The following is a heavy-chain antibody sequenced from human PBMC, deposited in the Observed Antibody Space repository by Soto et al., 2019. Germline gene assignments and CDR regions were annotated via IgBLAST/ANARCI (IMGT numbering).Heavy chain of an antibody. J-gene: IGHJ4*02. D-gene: IGHD2-2*01. CDR2: ISYDGSNK. Sequence: QVQLVESGGGVVQPGRSLRLSCAASGFTFSSYGMHWVRQAPGKGLEWVAVISYDGSNKYYADSVKGRFTISRDNSKNTLYLQMKSLRAEDTAVYYCAKDGGGDKRWTVPTDYWGQGTLVTVSS. CDR1: GFTFSSYG. V-gene: IGHV3-30*18. CDR3: AKDGGGDKRWTVPTDY.